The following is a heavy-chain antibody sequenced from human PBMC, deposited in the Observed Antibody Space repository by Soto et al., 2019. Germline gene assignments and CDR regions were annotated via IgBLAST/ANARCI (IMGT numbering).Heavy chain of an antibody. J-gene: IGHJ6*02. D-gene: IGHD2-2*01. CDR3: AREVVVPAAEQYYYYYYGMDV. CDR1: GFTVSSNY. Sequence: GGSLRLSCAASGFTVSSNYMSCVRQAPGKGLEWVSVIYSGGSTYYADYVKGRLTISRDNSKNTLYLQMNSLRAEDTAVYYCAREVVVPAAEQYYYYYYGMDVWGQGTTVTVSS. CDR2: IYSGGST. V-gene: IGHV3-53*01.